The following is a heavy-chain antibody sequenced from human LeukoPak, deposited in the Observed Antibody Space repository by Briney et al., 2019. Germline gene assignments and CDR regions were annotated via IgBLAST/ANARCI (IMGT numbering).Heavy chain of an antibody. CDR2: ISWNSGSI. Sequence: AGGSLRLSCAASGFTFDDYAMHWVRQAPGKGLEWVSGISWNSGSIGYADSVKGRFTISRDNAKNSLYLQMNSLRAEDTAVYYCAKEDGNYGSGRYYYFDYWGQGTLVTVSS. CDR3: AKEDGNYGSGRYYYFDY. J-gene: IGHJ4*02. CDR1: GFTFDDYA. V-gene: IGHV3-9*01. D-gene: IGHD3-10*01.